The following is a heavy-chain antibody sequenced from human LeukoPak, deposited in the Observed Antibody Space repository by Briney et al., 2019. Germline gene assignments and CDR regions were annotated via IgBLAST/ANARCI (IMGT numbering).Heavy chain of an antibody. CDR1: GFTFSTYT. V-gene: IGHV3-7*03. CDR3: ARNNGMDV. CDR2: VNRDGSET. Sequence: PGGSLRLSCAASGFTFSTYTINWVRQVPGRGPEWVANVNRDGSETYYLDSVKGRFTISKDNAKNSLYLQMNSLRAEDTALYHCARNNGMDVWGQGTTVIVSS. J-gene: IGHJ6*02.